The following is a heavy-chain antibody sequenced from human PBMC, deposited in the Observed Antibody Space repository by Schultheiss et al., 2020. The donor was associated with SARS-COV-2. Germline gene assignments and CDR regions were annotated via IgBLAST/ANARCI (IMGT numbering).Heavy chain of an antibody. CDR3: ATGYYDSDKSGGNHY. CDR2: IKQDGSEK. D-gene: IGHD3-22*01. J-gene: IGHJ4*02. V-gene: IGHV3-7*01. Sequence: GGSLRLSCAASGFTFSSYGMHWVRQSPGKGLEWVANIKQDGSEKYYVDSVKGRFTISRDNAKNTVHLQMNSLRDEDTALYYCATGYYDSDKSGGNHYWGQGTLVTVAS. CDR1: GFTFSSYG.